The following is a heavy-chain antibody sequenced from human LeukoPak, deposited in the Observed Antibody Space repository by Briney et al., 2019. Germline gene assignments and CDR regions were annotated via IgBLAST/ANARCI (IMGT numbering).Heavy chain of an antibody. D-gene: IGHD3-9*01. CDR1: GFTFSTYT. J-gene: IGHJ4*02. Sequence: PGGSLRLSCAASGFTFSTYTMNWVRQAPGKGLEWVSFISSSSSYIYYADSVKGRFTISRDNAKNSLYLQMNSLRAEDTAVYHCARGSYDILTGESYYFDYWGQGTLVTVSS. CDR3: ARGSYDILTGESYYFDY. CDR2: ISSSSSYI. V-gene: IGHV3-21*01.